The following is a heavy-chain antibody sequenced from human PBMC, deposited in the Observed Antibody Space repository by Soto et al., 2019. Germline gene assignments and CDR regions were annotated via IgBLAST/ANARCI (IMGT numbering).Heavy chain of an antibody. D-gene: IGHD2-21*02. CDR3: ARGVIGGTGDRFDY. J-gene: IGHJ4*02. V-gene: IGHV3-66*01. Sequence: EVQLVESGGGLVQPGGSRRLSCAVSGFTVTSDYMSWVRQAPGKGLEWVSVIYSGGRTYYGDSVKGRFTISRDNLKNTLYLQMNNLRAEDTAVYYCARGVIGGTGDRFDYWGQGTLVTVSS. CDR2: IYSGGRT. CDR1: GFTVTSDY.